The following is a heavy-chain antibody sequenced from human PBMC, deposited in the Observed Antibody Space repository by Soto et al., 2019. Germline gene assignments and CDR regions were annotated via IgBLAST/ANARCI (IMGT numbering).Heavy chain of an antibody. CDR3: AKDWGSSGWYNWFDP. Sequence: GGSLRLSCAASGFTFSTSGMHWIRQAPGKGLEWVAMISHDGGATYYVDSVKGRFTISRDTDKNTLHLQMDSLRPEDTATYYCAKDWGSSGWYNWFDPWGQGTLVTVS. J-gene: IGHJ5*02. D-gene: IGHD6-13*01. CDR2: ISHDGGAT. V-gene: IGHV3-30*18. CDR1: GFTFSTSG.